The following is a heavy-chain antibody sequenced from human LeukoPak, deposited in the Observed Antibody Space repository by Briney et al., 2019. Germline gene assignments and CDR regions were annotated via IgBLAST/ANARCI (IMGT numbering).Heavy chain of an antibody. Sequence: GGSLRLSCAASGFTFSSYGMHWVRQAPGKGLEWVAVIWYDGSNKFYTDSVKGRFTISRDNSKNTLYLQMNSLRAEDTAVYYCARSFMTTVARVVDYWGQGTLVTVSS. D-gene: IGHD4-23*01. V-gene: IGHV3-33*01. CDR1: GFTFSSYG. CDR2: IWYDGSNK. J-gene: IGHJ4*02. CDR3: ARSFMTTVARVVDY.